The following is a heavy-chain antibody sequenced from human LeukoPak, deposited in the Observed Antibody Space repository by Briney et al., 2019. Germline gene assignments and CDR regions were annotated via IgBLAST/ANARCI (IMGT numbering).Heavy chain of an antibody. D-gene: IGHD7-27*01. Sequence: GGSLRLSCAASGFTFSSYAMHWVRQAPGKGLEWVAVISYDGSNKYYADSVKGRFTISRDNSKNTLYLQMNSLRAEDTAVYYCAREPPPLTGDLFLDYWGQGTLVTVSS. CDR3: AREPPPLTGDLFLDY. V-gene: IGHV3-30*01. CDR2: ISYDGSNK. J-gene: IGHJ4*02. CDR1: GFTFSSYA.